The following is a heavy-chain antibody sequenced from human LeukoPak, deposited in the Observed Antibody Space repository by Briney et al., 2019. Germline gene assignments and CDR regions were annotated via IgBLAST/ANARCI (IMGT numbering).Heavy chain of an antibody. CDR1: GYTFTTYT. D-gene: IGHD3-22*01. V-gene: IGHV1-3*03. CDR3: AKDGAAYYDSSGYSDGNWFDP. J-gene: IGHJ5*02. CDR2: INADTGNT. Sequence: ASVKVSCKASGYTFTTYTMHWVRQAPGQRLEWMGWINADTGNTKCSQEFQGRLTITRDTSASTVYMDLSSLKSEDTAVYYCAKDGAAYYDSSGYSDGNWFDPWGQGTLVTVSS.